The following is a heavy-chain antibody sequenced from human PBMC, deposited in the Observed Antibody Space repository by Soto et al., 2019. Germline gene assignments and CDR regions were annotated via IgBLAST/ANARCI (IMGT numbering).Heavy chain of an antibody. V-gene: IGHV4-31*03. CDR2: IYYSGST. Sequence: SETLSLTCTVSGGSISSGGYYWSWIRQHPGKGLEWIGYIYYSGSTYYNPSLKSRVTISVDTSKNQFSLKLSSVTAADTAVYYCARGRTSNPTPGDYWGQGTLVTVSS. J-gene: IGHJ4*02. D-gene: IGHD2-2*01. CDR3: ARGRTSNPTPGDY. CDR1: GGSISSGGYY.